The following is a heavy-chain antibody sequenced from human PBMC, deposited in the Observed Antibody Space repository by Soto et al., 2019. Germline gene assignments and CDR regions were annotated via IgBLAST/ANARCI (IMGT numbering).Heavy chain of an antibody. V-gene: IGHV3-30*18. CDR1: GFTFSSYG. D-gene: IGHD4-17*01. CDR3: AKDHQTTVVTPELDY. J-gene: IGHJ4*02. Sequence: GSLRLSCAASGFTFSSYGMHWVRQAPGKGLEWVAVISYDGSNKYYADSVKGRFTISRDNSKNTLYLQMNSLRAEDTAVYYCAKDHQTTVVTPELDYWGQGTLVTVSS. CDR2: ISYDGSNK.